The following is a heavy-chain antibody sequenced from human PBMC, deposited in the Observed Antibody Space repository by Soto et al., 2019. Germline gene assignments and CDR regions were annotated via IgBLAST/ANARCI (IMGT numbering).Heavy chain of an antibody. D-gene: IGHD4-4*01. CDR2: IIPLFRTP. J-gene: IGHJ6*04. Sequence: QVQLVQSGAEMKEPGSSVKVSCKTSGGTFSSSAISWLRQAPGQGLEWMGGIIPLFRTPDYAQKFQGRVTIAADESTSTAYMELSRLRSEDTAVYYCARDNDRLQLGGNYYYILDVWGKGTTITVSS. V-gene: IGHV1-69*12. CDR1: GGTFSSSA. CDR3: ARDNDRLQLGGNYYYILDV.